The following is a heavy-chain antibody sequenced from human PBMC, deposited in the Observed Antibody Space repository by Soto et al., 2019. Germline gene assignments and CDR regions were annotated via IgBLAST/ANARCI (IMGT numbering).Heavy chain of an antibody. CDR3: AKESLKTPVTGPVDC. CDR1: GFTFSSYA. J-gene: IGHJ4*02. D-gene: IGHD6-19*01. Sequence: EVQLLESGGGLVQLGGSQRLSCTASGFTFSSYALSWVRQAPGKGLEWVSSISGSGGSTYYADSVKGRVTISRDNSKNTLYLQMSSLRAEDTAVYYCAKESLKTPVTGPVDCWGQGTVVTVSS. V-gene: IGHV3-23*01. CDR2: ISGSGGST.